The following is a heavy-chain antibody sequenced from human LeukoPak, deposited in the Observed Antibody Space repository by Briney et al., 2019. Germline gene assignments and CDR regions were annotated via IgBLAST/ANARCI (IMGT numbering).Heavy chain of an antibody. V-gene: IGHV3-7*01. CDR1: GFTFSSYW. CDR3: ASGFGFDCSSTSCSYFDY. D-gene: IGHD2-2*01. CDR2: IKQDGSEK. Sequence: PGGSQRLSCAASGFTFSSYWMSWVRQAPGKGLEWVANIKQDGSEKYYVDSVKGRFTISRDNAKNSLYLQMNSLRAEDTAVYYCASGFGFDCSSTSCSYFDYWGQGTLVTVSS. J-gene: IGHJ4*02.